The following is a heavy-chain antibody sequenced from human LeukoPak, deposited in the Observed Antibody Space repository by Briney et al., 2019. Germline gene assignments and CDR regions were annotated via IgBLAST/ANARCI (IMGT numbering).Heavy chain of an antibody. J-gene: IGHJ5*02. CDR2: IYHSGST. CDR1: GYSISSGYY. Sequence: SETLSLTCTVSGYSISSGYYWGWIRQPPGKGLEWIGSIYHSGSTYYNPSLKSRVTISVDTSKNQFSLELSSVTAADTAVYYCATSEWSNNWFDPWGQGTLVTVSS. V-gene: IGHV4-38-2*02. D-gene: IGHD3-3*01. CDR3: ATSEWSNNWFDP.